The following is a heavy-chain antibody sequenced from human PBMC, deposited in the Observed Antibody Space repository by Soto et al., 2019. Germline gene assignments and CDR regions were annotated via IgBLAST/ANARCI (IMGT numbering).Heavy chain of an antibody. CDR1: GYTFTSCG. D-gene: IGHD2-15*01. J-gene: IGHJ4*02. CDR3: ARCGGGSCYNPLDY. V-gene: IGHV1-18*01. Sequence: QVQLVQSGAEVKKPGASVKVSCEASGYTFTSCGISWVRQAPGQGLDWMGWISVNSGDTKYAQNFQCRVTMTTDTSTSTAYMELRSLRSDDTAVYYCARCGGGSCYNPLDYWGQGTLVTVSS. CDR2: ISVNSGDT.